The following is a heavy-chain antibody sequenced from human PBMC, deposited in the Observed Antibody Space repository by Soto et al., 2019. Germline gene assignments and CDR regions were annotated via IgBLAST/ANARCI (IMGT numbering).Heavy chain of an antibody. V-gene: IGHV4-31*03. Sequence: TLSLTCTVSGGSISSGDYYWSWIRQHPGKGLEWIGYIYYSGSTYYNPSLKSRVTISVDTSKNQFSLKLSSVTAADTAVYFCARGGPSSKWLDPWGQGIQVTVSS. J-gene: IGHJ5*02. CDR1: GGSISSGDYY. CDR3: ARGGPSSKWLDP. CDR2: IYYSGST.